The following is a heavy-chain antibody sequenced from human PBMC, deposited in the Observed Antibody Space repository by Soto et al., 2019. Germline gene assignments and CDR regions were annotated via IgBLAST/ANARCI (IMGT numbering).Heavy chain of an antibody. CDR3: ARGVAGFDY. Sequence: SVKVSFKASGGPFSSYAVSLVRQAPGQGLEWMGGIIPIFGTANYAQKFQGRVTITADKSTSTAYMELSSLRSEDPALYYCARGVAGFDYWGQGTLVTVSS. V-gene: IGHV1-69*06. CDR1: GGPFSSYA. D-gene: IGHD6-19*01. CDR2: IIPIFGTA. J-gene: IGHJ4*02.